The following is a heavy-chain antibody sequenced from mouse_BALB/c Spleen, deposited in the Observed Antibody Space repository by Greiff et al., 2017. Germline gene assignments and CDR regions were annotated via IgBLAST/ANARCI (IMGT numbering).Heavy chain of an antibody. Sequence: VKLQESGAELVKPGASVKLSCKASGYTFTSYYMYWVKQRPGQGLEWIGEINPSNGGTNFNEKFKSKATLTVDKSSSTAYMQLSSLTSEDSAVYYCTRKGGLRGDYYAMDYWGQGTSVTVPS. J-gene: IGHJ4*01. V-gene: IGHV1S81*02. D-gene: IGHD2-4*01. CDR1: GYTFTSYY. CDR2: INPSNGGT. CDR3: TRKGGLRGDYYAMDY.